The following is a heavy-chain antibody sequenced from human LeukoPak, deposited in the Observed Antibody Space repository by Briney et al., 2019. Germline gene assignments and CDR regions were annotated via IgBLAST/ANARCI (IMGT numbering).Heavy chain of an antibody. CDR1: GGSISSYY. V-gene: IGHV4-59*01. D-gene: IGHD3-22*01. Sequence: SETLSLTCTVSGGSISSYYWSWIRQPPGKGLEWIGYIYYSGSTNYNPSLKSRVTISVDTSKNQFSLKLSSVTAADTAVYYCARVGYYYDSSGYYSSYYFNYWGQGTLVTVSS. J-gene: IGHJ4*02. CDR3: ARVGYYYDSSGYYSSYYFNY. CDR2: IYYSGST.